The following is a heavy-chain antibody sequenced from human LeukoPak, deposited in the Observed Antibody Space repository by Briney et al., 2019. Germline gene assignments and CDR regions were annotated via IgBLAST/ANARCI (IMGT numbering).Heavy chain of an antibody. CDR3: VVTSFSDGMDV. Sequence: GGSLRLSCAASGFTFSSYAMSGVRQAPGKGLEWVSAISGSGGSTYYADSVKGRFTISRDNSKNTLYLQMNSLRAEDTAVYYCVVTSFSDGMDVWGQGTTVTVSS. J-gene: IGHJ6*02. CDR1: GFTFSSYA. CDR2: ISGSGGST. D-gene: IGHD2-21*02. V-gene: IGHV3-23*01.